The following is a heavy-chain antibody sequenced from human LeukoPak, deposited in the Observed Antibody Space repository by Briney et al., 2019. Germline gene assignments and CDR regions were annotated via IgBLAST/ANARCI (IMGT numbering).Heavy chain of an antibody. CDR2: ISAYNGNT. D-gene: IGHD2-21*02. CDR3: ARDLANCGGDCYTLDY. J-gene: IGHJ4*02. Sequence: ASVKVSCKASGYTFTSYGISWVRQAPGQGLEWMGWISAYNGNTNYAQKLQGRVTMTTDTSTSTAYMELRSLRSDDTAVYYCARDLANCGGDCYTLDYWGQGTLVTVSS. V-gene: IGHV1-18*01. CDR1: GYTFTSYG.